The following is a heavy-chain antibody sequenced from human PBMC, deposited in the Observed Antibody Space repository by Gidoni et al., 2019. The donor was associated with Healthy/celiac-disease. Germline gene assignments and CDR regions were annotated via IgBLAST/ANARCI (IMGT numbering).Heavy chain of an antibody. J-gene: IGHJ4*02. V-gene: IGHV4-34*01. D-gene: IGHD2-15*01. CDR1: GGSFSGYY. Sequence: QVQLQQWGAGLLKPSETLSLTCAVYGGSFSGYYWSWIRQPPGKGLEWIGEINHSGSTNYNPSLKSRVTISVDTSKNQFSLKLSSVTAADTAVYYCAREGKGYCSGGSCYSGFPYWGQGTLVTVSS. CDR2: INHSGST. CDR3: AREGKGYCSGGSCYSGFPY.